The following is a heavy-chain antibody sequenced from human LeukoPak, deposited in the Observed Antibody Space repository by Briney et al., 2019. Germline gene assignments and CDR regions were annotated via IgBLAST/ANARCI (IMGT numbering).Heavy chain of an antibody. V-gene: IGHV3-23*01. Sequence: GGSLRLSCAASGFTFSNYAMNWVRQAPGKGLEWVSTISGSGGNTWYPDSVKGRFTISRDNSKNTLYLQVNSLRVEDTAVYYCARVGEGWYFDLWGRGTLVTVSS. CDR1: GFTFSNYA. J-gene: IGHJ2*01. CDR2: ISGSGGNT. CDR3: ARVGEGWYFDL.